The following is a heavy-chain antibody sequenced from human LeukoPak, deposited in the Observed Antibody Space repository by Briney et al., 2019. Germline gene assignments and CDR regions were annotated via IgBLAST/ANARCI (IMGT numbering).Heavy chain of an antibody. CDR1: GFALSNNW. Sequence: SGGSLRLSCAASGFALSNNWMSWVRQAPGKGLEWMANIKQDGSDKYYVDSVKGRFTISRDNAKNSLYLQLNSLGAEDTAVYYCATRYCTIPACRASSYHCMDNWGKGTTVTVSS. CDR2: IKQDGSDK. J-gene: IGHJ6*03. V-gene: IGHV3-7*01. D-gene: IGHD2-8*01. CDR3: ATRYCTIPACRASSYHCMDN.